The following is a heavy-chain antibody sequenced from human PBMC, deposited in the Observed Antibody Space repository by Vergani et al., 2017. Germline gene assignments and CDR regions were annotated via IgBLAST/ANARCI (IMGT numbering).Heavy chain of an antibody. Sequence: QLQLQESGPGLLKPSETLSLTCSVSGTSISGSSDYWGWIRQPPGKGLEWIGSIFYTGTSYYNPSLESRATNSVDTSKNQFSLKLKSVTATDTGMYYCARPVGPSAIADGYHVWGQGTMVTVSS. V-gene: IGHV4-39*01. CDR2: IFYTGTS. CDR1: GTSISGSSDY. J-gene: IGHJ3*01. D-gene: IGHD3-10*01. CDR3: ARPVGPSAIADGYHV.